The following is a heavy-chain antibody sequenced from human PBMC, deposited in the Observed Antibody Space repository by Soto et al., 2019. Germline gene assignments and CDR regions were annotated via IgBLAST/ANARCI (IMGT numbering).Heavy chain of an antibody. V-gene: IGHV4-31*03. J-gene: IGHJ4*02. CDR1: GGSISSGGYY. CDR3: ARGVWCSGGSCPDS. Sequence: QVQLQESGPGLVKPSQTLSLTCTVSGGSISSGGYYWSWIRQHPGKGLEWIGYIYYSGSTYYNPSLQSRVTMAVDPSKNQFSLKLSSVTAADTAVYYCARGVWCSGGSCPDSWGQGTLVTVSS. CDR2: IYYSGST. D-gene: IGHD2-15*01.